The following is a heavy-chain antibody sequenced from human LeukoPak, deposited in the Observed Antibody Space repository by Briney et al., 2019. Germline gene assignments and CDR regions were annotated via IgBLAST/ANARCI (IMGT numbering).Heavy chain of an antibody. CDR2: FYTSGST. V-gene: IGHV4-4*09. D-gene: IGHD2-2*02. CDR1: GGSISSYY. J-gene: IGHJ5*02. Sequence: SAPLSLTCTVSGGSISSYYWSWIRPPPGKGLEWIGYFYTSGSTNYNPSLKSRVTISVDTSKNQFSLKLSSVTAADTAVYYCARHGVHCSSTSCYTVGVRLGNWFDHWGQGTLVTVSS. CDR3: ARHGVHCSSTSCYTVGVRLGNWFDH.